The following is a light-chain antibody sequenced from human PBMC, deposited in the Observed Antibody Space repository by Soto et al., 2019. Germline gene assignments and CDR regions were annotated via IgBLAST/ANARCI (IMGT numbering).Light chain of an antibody. J-gene: IGKJ4*01. V-gene: IGKV1-12*01. CDR2: AAS. Sequence: IQMTQSPSSVSASVGDRVTITCRASQDISGCLAWYQQKPGKAPQLLIYAASSLHSGVPPRFSGSESGAEFTLTISSLQPEDFATYYCQQANSFPLTFGGGTKVEIK. CDR1: QDISGC. CDR3: QQANSFPLT.